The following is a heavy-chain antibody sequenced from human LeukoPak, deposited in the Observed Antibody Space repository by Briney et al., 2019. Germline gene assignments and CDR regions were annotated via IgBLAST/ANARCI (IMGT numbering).Heavy chain of an antibody. CDR1: GFTFSLYA. CDR2: INDDSSDI. V-gene: IGHV3-21*05. J-gene: IGHJ4*02. CDR3: ARDTFQPGLIDS. D-gene: IGHD2-2*01. Sequence: GGSLRLSCAASGFTFSLYAMNWVGQAPGRGLEGVSYINDDSSDIHYAGSVRGRFTISRDDARKTLYLQLSSLRVEDTAVYYCARDTFQPGLIDSWGQGTLVTVSS.